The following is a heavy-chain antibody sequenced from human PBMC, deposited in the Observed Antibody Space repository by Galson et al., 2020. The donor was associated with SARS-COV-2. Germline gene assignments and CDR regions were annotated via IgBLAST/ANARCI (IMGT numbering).Heavy chain of an antibody. CDR1: GFTFSTYW. D-gene: IGHD3-22*01. Sequence: GGSLRLSCAASGFTFSTYWMSWVRQAPGKGLEWVANIKPDGSEKYYVDSVKGRFSISRDNAKKSLYLQMNSLRAEDTAVYFCVYLGGSSGDYYYYYDMDPWGQGTTVTVSS. CDR2: IKPDGSEK. J-gene: IGHJ6*02. V-gene: IGHV3-7*01. CDR3: VYLGGSSGDYYYYYDMDP.